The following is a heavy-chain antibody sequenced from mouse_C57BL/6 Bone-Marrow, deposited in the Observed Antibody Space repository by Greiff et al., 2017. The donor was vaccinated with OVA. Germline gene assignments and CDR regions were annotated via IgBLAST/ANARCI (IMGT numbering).Heavy chain of an antibody. CDR1: GYTFTDYY. CDR2: IYPGSGNT. V-gene: IGHV1-76*01. Sequence: VKLVESGAELVRPGASVKLSCKASGYTFTDYYINWVKQRPGQGLEWIARIYPGSGNTYYNEKFKGKATLTAEKSSSTAYMQLSSLTSEDSAVYFCARSYSHWYFDVWGTGTTVTVSS. CDR3: ARSYSHWYFDV. D-gene: IGHD6-5*01. J-gene: IGHJ1*03.